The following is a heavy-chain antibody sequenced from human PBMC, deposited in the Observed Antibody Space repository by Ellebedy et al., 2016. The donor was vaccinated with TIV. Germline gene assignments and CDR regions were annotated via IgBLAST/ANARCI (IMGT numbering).Heavy chain of an antibody. V-gene: IGHV1-18*04. CDR2: ISAYNGNT. D-gene: IGHD3-9*01. J-gene: IGHJ6*02. Sequence: ASVKVSXKASGYTFTSYGISWVRQAPGQGLEWMGWISAYNGNTNYAQKLQGRVTMTTDTSTSTAYMELRSLRSDDTAVYYCARDLNGHFDWLLADYYYYYGMDVWGQGTTVTVSS. CDR3: ARDLNGHFDWLLADYYYYYGMDV. CDR1: GYTFTSYG.